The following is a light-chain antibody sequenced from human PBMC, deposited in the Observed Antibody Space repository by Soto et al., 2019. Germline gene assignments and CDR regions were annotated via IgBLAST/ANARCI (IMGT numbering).Light chain of an antibody. J-gene: IGKJ5*01. Sequence: DLQLTQSPSTLSDSVGDRVTITCRASQSIYTWLAWYQQKPGKAPNLLIYDASSLESGVPSRFSGGGSGAEFTLTISSLQPDDFATYYCQQYNTYSTFGQGTRLEIK. V-gene: IGKV1-5*01. CDR3: QQYNTYST. CDR2: DAS. CDR1: QSIYTW.